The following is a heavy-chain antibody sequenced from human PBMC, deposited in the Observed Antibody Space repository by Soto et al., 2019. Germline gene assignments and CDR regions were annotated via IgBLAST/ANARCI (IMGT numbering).Heavy chain of an antibody. V-gene: IGHV1-69*01. CDR1: GGTFSSSA. J-gene: IGHJ6*02. CDR2: IIPIFGTA. CDR3: AKVTGNCYNYHYYGMDV. Sequence: QVQLVQSGAEVKKPGSSVKVSCKASGGTFSSSAISWVRQAPGQGLEWMGGIIPIFGTANYAHKFQGRVTITADESTSRDYRELSSLRSEDTAVYYCAKVTGNCYNYHYYGMDVWCQGTTVTVSS. D-gene: IGHD2-21*01.